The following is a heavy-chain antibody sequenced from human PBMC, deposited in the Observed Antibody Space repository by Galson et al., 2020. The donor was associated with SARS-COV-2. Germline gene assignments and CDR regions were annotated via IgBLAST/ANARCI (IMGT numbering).Heavy chain of an antibody. Sequence: ASVKVSCKASGYTFTSYAMHWVRQAPGQRLEWMGWINAGNGNTKYSQKFQGRVTITRDTSASTAYMELSSLRSEDTAVYYCARLTGRPLPPYYYYGMDVWGQGTTVTVSS. CDR2: INAGNGNT. CDR1: GYTFTSYA. D-gene: IGHD3-9*01. V-gene: IGHV1-3*01. J-gene: IGHJ6*02. CDR3: ARLTGRPLPPYYYYGMDV.